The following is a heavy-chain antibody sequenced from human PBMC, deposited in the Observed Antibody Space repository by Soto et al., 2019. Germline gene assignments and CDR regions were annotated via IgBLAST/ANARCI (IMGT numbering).Heavy chain of an antibody. CDR1: GFTFSSYS. V-gene: IGHV3-48*01. Sequence: EVQLVESGGGLVQPGGSLRLSCAASGFTFSSYSMNWVRQAPGKGLEWVSYISSSSSTIYYADSVKGRFTISRDNAKNSLYLQMNSLRAEDTAVYYCARDNSFDAFDIWGQGTMVTVSS. CDR2: ISSSSSTI. D-gene: IGHD2-21*01. CDR3: ARDNSFDAFDI. J-gene: IGHJ3*02.